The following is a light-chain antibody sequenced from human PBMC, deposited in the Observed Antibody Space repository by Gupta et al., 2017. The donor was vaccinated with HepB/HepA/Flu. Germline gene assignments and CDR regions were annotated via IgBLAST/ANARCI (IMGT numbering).Light chain of an antibody. J-gene: IGKJ4*01. Sequence: EVVITQSPATLSVSPWERATLSCRASQGVSSLLAWYQQRPAQSPRLIIYDASTRDMGNTGSFSGGGDKKEFPLTSRRRQYEDCDVYYLQQNNTWSSFGWGTKVDIK. V-gene: IGKV3-15*01. CDR3: QQNNTWSS. CDR1: QGVSSL. CDR2: DAS.